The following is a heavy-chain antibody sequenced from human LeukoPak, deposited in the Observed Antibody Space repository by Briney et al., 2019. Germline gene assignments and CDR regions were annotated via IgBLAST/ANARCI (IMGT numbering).Heavy chain of an antibody. J-gene: IGHJ5*02. D-gene: IGHD3-3*01. CDR3: AKSQTRDYDFWSGLYNWFAP. CDR2: IRYDGSNK. V-gene: IGHV3-30*02. Sequence: GGSLRLSCAASGFTFSSYGMHWVRQAPGKGLEGVAFIRYDGSNKYYADSVKGRFTISRDNSKNTLYLQMNSLRSEDTAVYYCAKSQTRDYDFWSGLYNWFAPWGQGTLVTVSS. CDR1: GFTFSSYG.